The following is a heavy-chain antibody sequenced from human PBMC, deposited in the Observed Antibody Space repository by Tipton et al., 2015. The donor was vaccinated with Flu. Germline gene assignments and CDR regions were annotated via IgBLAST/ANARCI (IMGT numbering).Heavy chain of an antibody. Sequence: SLRLSCAASGFTFSSYAINWVRQAPGKGLEWVSAISGSGGNTYYADSVKGRFTISRDNAKNSLYLQMNSLRVEDTAVYYCARRDCSGTSCSVDYWGQGTLVTVSS. CDR2: ISGSGGNT. J-gene: IGHJ4*02. V-gene: IGHV3-23*01. CDR1: GFTFSSYA. D-gene: IGHD2-2*01. CDR3: ARRDCSGTSCSVDY.